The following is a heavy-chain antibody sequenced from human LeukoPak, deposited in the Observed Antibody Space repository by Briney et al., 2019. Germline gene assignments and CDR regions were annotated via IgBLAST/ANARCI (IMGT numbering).Heavy chain of an antibody. CDR1: GFTFSSYA. CDR2: MSYDGSNK. CDR3: AASSGSYRPFDY. J-gene: IGHJ4*02. D-gene: IGHD1-26*01. V-gene: IGHV3-30*14. Sequence: GGSLRLSCAASGFTFSSYAMHWVRQAPGKGLEWVAVMSYDGSNKYYADSVKGRFTISRDNSKNTLYLQMNSLRAEDTAVYYCAASSGSYRPFDYWGQGTLVTVSS.